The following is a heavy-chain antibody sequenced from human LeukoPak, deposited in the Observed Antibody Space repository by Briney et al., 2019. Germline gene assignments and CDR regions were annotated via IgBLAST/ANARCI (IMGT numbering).Heavy chain of an antibody. Sequence: GGSLRLSCAASGFTFSSYWMTWIRQAPGKGLEWVANIKQDGSEKYYVDTVKGRFTISRDNAKNSLYLQMNSLRAEDTAVYYCARDTGGGYSCYDCWGQGTLVTVSS. CDR2: IKQDGSEK. CDR3: ARDTGGGYSCYDC. CDR1: GFTFSSYW. D-gene: IGHD5-18*01. V-gene: IGHV3-7*01. J-gene: IGHJ4*02.